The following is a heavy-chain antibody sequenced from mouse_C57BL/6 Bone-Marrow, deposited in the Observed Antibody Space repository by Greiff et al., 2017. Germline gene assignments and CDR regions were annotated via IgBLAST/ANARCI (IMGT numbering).Heavy chain of an antibody. Sequence: VQLKESGAELVRPGASVKLSCTASGFNIKDDYMHWVKQRPEQGLEWIGWIDPENGDTEYASKFQGKATITADTSSNTAYLQLSSLTSEDTAVYYCTSIYYGNYDAYWGQGTLVTVSA. D-gene: IGHD2-1*01. CDR1: GFNIKDDY. CDR2: IDPENGDT. V-gene: IGHV14-4*01. CDR3: TSIYYGNYDAY. J-gene: IGHJ3*01.